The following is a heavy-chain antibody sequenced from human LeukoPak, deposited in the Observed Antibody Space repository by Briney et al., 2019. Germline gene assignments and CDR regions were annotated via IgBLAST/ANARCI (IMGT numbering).Heavy chain of an antibody. D-gene: IGHD3-10*01. CDR2: ISAYNGNT. J-gene: IGHJ4*02. Sequence: ASVKVSCKASGYTFTSYGISWVRQAPGQGLEWMGWISAYNGNTNYAQKLQGRVTMTTDTSTSTAYMELRSLRSDDTAVYYCARDSKVLLWFGEHDYWSQGTLVTVSS. CDR3: ARDSKVLLWFGEHDY. CDR1: GYTFTSYG. V-gene: IGHV1-18*01.